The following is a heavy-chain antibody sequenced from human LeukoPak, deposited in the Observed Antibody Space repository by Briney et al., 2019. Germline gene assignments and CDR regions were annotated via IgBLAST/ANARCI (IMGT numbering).Heavy chain of an antibody. CDR3: AREQNIRGVIIIVDS. V-gene: IGHV3-23*01. Sequence: AGSLRFSCAASGFTFARNTMTWVRQAPGKGLEWVSSISGSGSDTYYADSVKGRFTISRDNSKNTLYLEVNGLRADDTAVYYCAREQNIRGVIIIVDSWGQGTLVTVSS. D-gene: IGHD3-10*01. CDR1: GFTFARNT. CDR2: ISGSGSDT. J-gene: IGHJ4*02.